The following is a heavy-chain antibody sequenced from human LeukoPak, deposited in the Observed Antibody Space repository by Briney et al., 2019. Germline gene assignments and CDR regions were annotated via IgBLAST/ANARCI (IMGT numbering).Heavy chain of an antibody. CDR2: IIPIFGTA. Sequence: ASVKVSYKSSGGTFSSYAISWVRQAPGQGLEWMGGIIPIFGTANYAQKFQGRVTITADESTSTAYMELSSLRSEDTAVYYCARDPLFDWSKRGFNNWFDPWGQGTLVTVSS. V-gene: IGHV1-69*13. CDR1: GGTFSSYA. CDR3: ARDPLFDWSKRGFNNWFDP. J-gene: IGHJ5*02. D-gene: IGHD3-9*01.